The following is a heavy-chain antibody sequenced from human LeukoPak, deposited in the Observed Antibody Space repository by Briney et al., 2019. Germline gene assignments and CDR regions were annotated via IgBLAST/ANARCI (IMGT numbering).Heavy chain of an antibody. J-gene: IGHJ3*02. V-gene: IGHV4-39*01. D-gene: IGHD4-23*01. CDR2: IYYSGST. CDR3: ASRHAHTLDGDNSHFAFNI. CDR1: GGSIRSISYY. Sequence: PSETLSLTCTVSGGSIRSISYYWGWIRQPPGKGLEWIGSIYYSGSTYYNPSLKSRVTISVDTSKNQLSLKLSSVTAADTAVYYCASRHAHTLDGDNSHFAFNIWGQGTMVTVSS.